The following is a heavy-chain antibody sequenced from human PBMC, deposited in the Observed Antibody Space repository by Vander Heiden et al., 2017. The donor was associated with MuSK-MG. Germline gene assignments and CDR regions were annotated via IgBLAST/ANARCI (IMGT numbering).Heavy chain of an antibody. CDR3: ARDHGFGDLAPLNY. Sequence: EVHLLESGGGLVQPGGSLRLSCAASGLTFSTYGMTWVRQAPGKGLEWVSFIAGSGGITQYADSVKGRFTISRDNSKNTLYLQMNNLRAEDTAVYYCARDHGFGDLAPLNYWGQGTLVTVS. CDR2: IAGSGGIT. CDR1: GLTFSTYG. D-gene: IGHD3-10*01. J-gene: IGHJ4*02. V-gene: IGHV3-23*01.